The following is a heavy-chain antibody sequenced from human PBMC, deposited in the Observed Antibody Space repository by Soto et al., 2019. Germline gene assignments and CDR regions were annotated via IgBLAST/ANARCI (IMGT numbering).Heavy chain of an antibody. J-gene: IGHJ3*02. V-gene: IGHV1-18*01. CDR3: ARDRNDDAFDI. Sequence: ASVKVSCNASGYTFTSYGISLVRQAPGQGLEWMGWISAYNGNTNYAQKLQGRVTMTTDTSTSTAYMELRSLRSDDPAVYYCARDRNDDAFDIWGQGTMVTVSS. CDR2: ISAYNGNT. CDR1: GYTFTSYG.